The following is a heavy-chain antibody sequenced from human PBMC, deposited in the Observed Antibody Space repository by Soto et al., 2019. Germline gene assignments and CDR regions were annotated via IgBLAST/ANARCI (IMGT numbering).Heavy chain of an antibody. J-gene: IGHJ5*01. Sequence: GASVKVSFKASGYALTYYSIHWGRQAPGQRLEWMGWVTADKGITDYSQKFQGRVTITRGTYESTAYMELRIPRSEDTAIYYCPRENFPQTGSYYDFWGQGTLVTVS. D-gene: IGHD3-10*01. V-gene: IGHV1-3*01. CDR2: VTADKGIT. CDR3: PRENFPQTGSYYDF. CDR1: GYALTYYS.